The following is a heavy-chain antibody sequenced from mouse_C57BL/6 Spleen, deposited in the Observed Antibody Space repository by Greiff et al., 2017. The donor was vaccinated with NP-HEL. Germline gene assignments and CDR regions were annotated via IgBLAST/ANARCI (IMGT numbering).Heavy chain of an antibody. Sequence: KQRTEQGLEWIGRIDPEDGETKYAPKFQGKATITADTSSNTAYLQLSSLTSEDTAVYYCARWGLRQGYYFDYWGQGTTLTVSS. CDR2: IDPEDGET. V-gene: IGHV14-2*01. CDR3: ARWGLRQGYYFDY. J-gene: IGHJ2*01. D-gene: IGHD2-4*01.